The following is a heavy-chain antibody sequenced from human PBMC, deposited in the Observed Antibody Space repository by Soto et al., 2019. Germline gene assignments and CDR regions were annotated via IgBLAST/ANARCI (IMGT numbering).Heavy chain of an antibody. Sequence: RPSVKGSCKASGYTFTSYDINWVRQATGQGLEWMGWMNPNSGNTGYAQKFQGRVTMTRNTSISTAYMELSSLRSGDTAVYYCASSYCSSTSCYPKNWFGPWGKGTLVSVSS. D-gene: IGHD2-2*01. V-gene: IGHV1-8*01. CDR2: MNPNSGNT. CDR3: ASSYCSSTSCYPKNWFGP. J-gene: IGHJ5*02. CDR1: GYTFTSYD.